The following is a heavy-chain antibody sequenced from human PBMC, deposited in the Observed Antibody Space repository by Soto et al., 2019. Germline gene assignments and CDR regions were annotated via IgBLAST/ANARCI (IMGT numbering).Heavy chain of an antibody. V-gene: IGHV3-21*06. J-gene: IGHJ5*02. CDR1: GFTFSAYN. D-gene: IGHD4-17*01. CDR2: ITSSSSSI. Sequence: GGSRRLSCAASGFTFSAYNMNWVRQPPGKGLEWVSSITSSSSSIYYADSLKGRFTISRDNAKNSLYLQMNSLRAEDTAVYYCASHYGDNGWFDPWGQGTLVTVSS. CDR3: ASHYGDNGWFDP.